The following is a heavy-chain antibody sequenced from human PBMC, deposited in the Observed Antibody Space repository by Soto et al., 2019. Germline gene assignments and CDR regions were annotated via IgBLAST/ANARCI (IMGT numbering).Heavy chain of an antibody. CDR2: INHSGST. D-gene: IGHD3-10*01. V-gene: IGHV4-34*01. J-gene: IGHJ6*02. CDR3: ARVPNYYYYYGMDV. CDR1: GGSFSGYY. Sequence: SETLSLTCAAYGGSFSGYYWSWIRQPPGKGLEWIGEINHSGSTNYNPSLKSRVTISVDTSKNQFSLKLSSVTAADTAVYYCARVPNYYYYYGMDVWGQGTTVTVSS.